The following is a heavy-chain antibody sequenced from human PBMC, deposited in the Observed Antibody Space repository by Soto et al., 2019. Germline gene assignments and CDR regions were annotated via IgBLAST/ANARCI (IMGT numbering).Heavy chain of an antibody. CDR3: AKAYGGLVTEEAFDI. Sequence: QVQLVESGGGVVQPGRSLRLSCAVSGFTFSNYAMHWVRQAPGKGLEWVAVISYDGSNMYYADSVKGRFTISRDNSNNTLYLQMNSLRAEDTAVYYCAKAYGGLVTEEAFDIWGQGTMVIVSS. D-gene: IGHD3-10*01. CDR2: ISYDGSNM. V-gene: IGHV3-30*18. CDR1: GFTFSNYA. J-gene: IGHJ3*02.